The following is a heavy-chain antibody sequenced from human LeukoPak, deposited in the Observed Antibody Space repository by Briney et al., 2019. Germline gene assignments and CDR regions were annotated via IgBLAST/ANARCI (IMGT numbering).Heavy chain of an antibody. D-gene: IGHD2/OR15-2a*01. CDR1: GFIFTKYW. Sequence: GGSLRLSCAASGFIFTKYWMHWVRQAPGKGLVWVSHVNSDGSATSYADSVKGRFTISRDNAKNAVYLHMNSLRVEDTAVYYCTSFYETNWGQGTLVTVSS. V-gene: IGHV3-74*01. CDR3: TSFYETN. J-gene: IGHJ4*02. CDR2: VNSDGSAT.